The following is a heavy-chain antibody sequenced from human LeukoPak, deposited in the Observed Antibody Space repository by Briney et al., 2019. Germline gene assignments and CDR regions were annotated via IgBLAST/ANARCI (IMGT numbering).Heavy chain of an antibody. CDR3: ARVGVITAAGTGDY. V-gene: IGHV3-23*01. Sequence: GGSLRLSCATSGFTFSNYAMNWVRQAPGKGLEWVSGISGSGGSTYYADSVKGRFTISRDNAKNSLYLQMNSLRAEDTAVYYCARVGVITAAGTGDYWGQGTLVTVSS. J-gene: IGHJ4*02. CDR2: ISGSGGST. CDR1: GFTFSNYA. D-gene: IGHD6-13*01.